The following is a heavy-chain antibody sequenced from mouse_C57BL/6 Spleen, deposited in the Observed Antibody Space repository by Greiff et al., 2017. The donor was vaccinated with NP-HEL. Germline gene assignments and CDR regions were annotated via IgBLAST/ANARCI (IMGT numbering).Heavy chain of an antibody. V-gene: IGHV1-15*01. D-gene: IGHD1-1*01. CDR1: GYTFTDYA. J-gene: IGHJ1*03. CDR3: TRYTVDV. CDR2: IDPETGGT. Sequence: VKLQQSGAELVRPGASVTLSCKASGYTFTDYAMHWVKQTPVHGLEWIGAIDPETGGTAYNQKFKGKAILTADKSSSTAYMELRSLTSEDSAVYYCTRYTVDVWGTGTTVTVSS.